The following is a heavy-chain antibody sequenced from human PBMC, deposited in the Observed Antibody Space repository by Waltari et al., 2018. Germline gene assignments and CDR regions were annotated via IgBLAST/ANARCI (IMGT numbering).Heavy chain of an antibody. Sequence: QVQLQESGPGLVKPSATLSLTCTVSGGSISSYSWSWIRQPPGKGLEWIGYIYYSGSTNYNPSLKSRVTISVDTSKNQFSLKLSSVTAADTAVYYCARGEKDAKWGYYYYMDVWGKGTTVTISS. D-gene: IGHD1-26*01. CDR1: GGSISSYS. V-gene: IGHV4-59*01. J-gene: IGHJ6*03. CDR3: ARGEKDAKWGYYYYMDV. CDR2: IYYSGST.